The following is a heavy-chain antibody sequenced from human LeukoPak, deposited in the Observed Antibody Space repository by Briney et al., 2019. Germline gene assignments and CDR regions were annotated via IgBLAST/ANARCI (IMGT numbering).Heavy chain of an antibody. CDR1: GYTFSGYY. CDR2: INPNSGGT. Sequence: ASVKVSCKASGYTFSGYYMHWMRQAPGQGLEWVGWINPNSGGTNYAQKFQGRVTMTGDTSISTVYMELNRLRSDGTAVYYCVRAAPRDYSGGRWFFDWFDPWGQGTLVTVFS. J-gene: IGHJ5*02. D-gene: IGHD2-15*01. CDR3: VRAAPRDYSGGRWFFDWFDP. V-gene: IGHV1-2*02.